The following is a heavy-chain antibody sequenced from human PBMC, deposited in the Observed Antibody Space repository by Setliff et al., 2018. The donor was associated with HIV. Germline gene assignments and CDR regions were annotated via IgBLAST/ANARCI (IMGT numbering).Heavy chain of an antibody. J-gene: IGHJ3*02. CDR1: GYSISSGYY. CDR2: IYHGGST. V-gene: IGHV4-38-2*01. Sequence: TETLSLTCAVSGYSISSGYYWGWIRQPPGKGLEWIGSIYHGGSTFYNPSLKSRVTLSLDTSKNQFSLKLSSVTAAATAVYYCARRWGDILTGPDAFDIWGQGTRVTVS. D-gene: IGHD3-9*01. CDR3: ARRWGDILTGPDAFDI.